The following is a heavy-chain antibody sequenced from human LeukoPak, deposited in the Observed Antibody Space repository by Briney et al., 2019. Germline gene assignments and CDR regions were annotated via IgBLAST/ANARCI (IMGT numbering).Heavy chain of an antibody. D-gene: IGHD1-26*01. CDR1: GGSIKTDGSY. J-gene: IGHJ6*02. CDR2: IYIDGIT. Sequence: SETLALTCTVSGGSIKTDGSYGAWIRQPPGKGLVWIGSIYIDGITHYNSSLQSRVTLSIDTSKNQFSLKLTSVTAADAAVFYCARLFTRAWEYRYGMDVWGQGTAVSVSS. CDR3: ARLFTRAWEYRYGMDV. V-gene: IGHV4-39*01.